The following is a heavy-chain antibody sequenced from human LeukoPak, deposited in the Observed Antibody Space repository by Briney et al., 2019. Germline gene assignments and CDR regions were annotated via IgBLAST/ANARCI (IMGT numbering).Heavy chain of an antibody. J-gene: IGHJ4*02. Sequence: GGSLRLSCVVSGFAFSNFAMTWVRQTPEMGLEWVATIDGYSGRTWYADSVGGRFTISRDNSKDTLYSEMNSLRADDTAEYYCARKQAIVPAPLDYWGQGTLVTVSS. CDR1: GFAFSNFA. V-gene: IGHV3-23*01. CDR3: ARKQAIVPAPLDY. D-gene: IGHD2-15*01. CDR2: IDGYSGRT.